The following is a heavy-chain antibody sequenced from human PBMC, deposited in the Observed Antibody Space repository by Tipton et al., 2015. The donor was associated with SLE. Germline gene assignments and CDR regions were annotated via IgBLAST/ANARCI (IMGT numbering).Heavy chain of an antibody. J-gene: IGHJ4*02. CDR1: GGFISSYY. CDR3: ARGVVFDS. V-gene: IGHV4-59*01. CDR2: INYSGST. Sequence: TLSLTYTVSGGFISSYYWSWIRQTPGKGLEWVGYINYSGSTTYNPSVKSRVSISVDTSKNQFSLKLNSATAADTGVYYCARGVVFDSWGQGTLVTVSS.